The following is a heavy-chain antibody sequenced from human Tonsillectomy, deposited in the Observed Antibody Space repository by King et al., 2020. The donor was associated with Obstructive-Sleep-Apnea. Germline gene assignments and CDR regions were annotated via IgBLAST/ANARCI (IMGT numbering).Heavy chain of an antibody. J-gene: IGHJ4*02. CDR2: INWNSAGI. Sequence: VQLVESGGGLVQPGRSLRLSCAASGFTFNDYAMHWVRQAPGMGLEWVSGINWNSAGIGYADSVKGRFTISRDNAKNSLYLQMNSLRAEDTALYYCAKDLSSGWYRGADYWGQGTLVTASS. CDR1: GFTFNDYA. V-gene: IGHV3-9*01. D-gene: IGHD6-19*01. CDR3: AKDLSSGWYRGADY.